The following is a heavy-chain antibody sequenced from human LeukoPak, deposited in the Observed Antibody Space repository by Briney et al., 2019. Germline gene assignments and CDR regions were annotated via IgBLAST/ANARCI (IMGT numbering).Heavy chain of an antibody. J-gene: IGHJ6*03. CDR3: ARDQGGSSTNYYMDV. Sequence: GGSLRLSCAASGFTFSDYAMHWVRQAPGKGLEYVSGISSNGGSTYYANSVKGRFTISRDKSKNTLYLQMGSLRAEDTAVYYCARDQGGSSTNYYMDVWGKGTTVTVSS. V-gene: IGHV3-64*01. CDR1: GFTFSDYA. CDR2: ISSNGGST. D-gene: IGHD2-2*01.